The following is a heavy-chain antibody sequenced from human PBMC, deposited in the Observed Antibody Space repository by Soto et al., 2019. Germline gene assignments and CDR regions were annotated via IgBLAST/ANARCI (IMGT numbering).Heavy chain of an antibody. D-gene: IGHD2-21*02. CDR2: VNPSGGHT. CDR3: ARGGHVVVVTADLDY. J-gene: IGHJ4*02. CDR1: GDTFTDYY. V-gene: IGHV1-46*01. Sequence: QVQLVQSGAEVKKPGASVKVSCKASGDTFTDYYIHWVRQAPGQGLEWMGTVNPSGGHTTYAQHFLGRVTITRDTSTSTLYMERTSLTYEDTAVYYCARGGHVVVVTADLDYWGQGTLVTVSS.